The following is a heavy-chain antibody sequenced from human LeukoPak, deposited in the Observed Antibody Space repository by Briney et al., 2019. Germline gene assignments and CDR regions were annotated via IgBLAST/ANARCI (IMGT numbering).Heavy chain of an antibody. CDR3: AFRGVIPNYFDY. CDR1: GYTFKTYS. J-gene: IGHJ4*02. D-gene: IGHD3-10*01. V-gene: IGHV1-18*01. Sequence: ATVKVSCKASGYTFKTYSFTWVRQAPGQGLEWMGRISAYNGDTNYAQKFQGRVALTADTLTRTGYMELTSLRSDDTAVYYCAFRGVIPNYFDYWGQGSLVTVSS. CDR2: ISAYNGDT.